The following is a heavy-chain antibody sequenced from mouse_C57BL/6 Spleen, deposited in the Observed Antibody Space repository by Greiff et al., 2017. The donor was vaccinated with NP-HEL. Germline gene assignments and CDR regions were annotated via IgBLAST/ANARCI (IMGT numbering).Heavy chain of an antibody. V-gene: IGHV1-52*01. J-gene: IGHJ2*01. CDR3: ARSEGNYYFDY. D-gene: IGHD2-1*01. Sequence: QVQLQQPGAELVRPGSSVKLSCKASGYTFTSYWMHWVKQRPIQGLEWIGNIDPSDSDTHYNQKFKDKATLTVDKSSSTAYMQLSSLTSEDSAVYYCARSEGNYYFDYWGQGTTLTVSS. CDR2: IDPSDSDT. CDR1: GYTFTSYW.